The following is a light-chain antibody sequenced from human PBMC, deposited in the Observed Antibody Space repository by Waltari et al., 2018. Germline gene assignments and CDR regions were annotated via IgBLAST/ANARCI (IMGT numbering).Light chain of an antibody. Sequence: EIVMTQSPATLSVSPGERATLSCRASQSITAHLAWYQQKPGQAPRLLIHGASSRATVIPARFSGSTLTISSLQSEDFAVYFCQQYRSWPRTFGQGTKVEIK. CDR2: GAS. CDR3: QQYRSWPRT. CDR1: QSITAH. V-gene: IGKV3-15*01. J-gene: IGKJ1*01.